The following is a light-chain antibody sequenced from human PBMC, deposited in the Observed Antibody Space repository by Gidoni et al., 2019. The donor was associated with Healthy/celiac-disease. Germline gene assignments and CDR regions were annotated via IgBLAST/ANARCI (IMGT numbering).Light chain of an antibody. Sequence: SYELTQPPSVSVSPGQTASITCSGHKLGDKYACWYQQKPGQTPVLVIYQDSKRPSGIPERFSGSNAGNTATLTIGGTQAMDEADYYCQAWDSSTEVFGGGTKLTVL. CDR3: QAWDSSTEV. CDR1: KLGDKY. J-gene: IGLJ3*02. V-gene: IGLV3-1*01. CDR2: QDS.